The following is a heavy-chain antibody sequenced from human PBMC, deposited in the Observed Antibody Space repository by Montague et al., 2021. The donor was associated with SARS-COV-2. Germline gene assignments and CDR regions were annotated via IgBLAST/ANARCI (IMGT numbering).Heavy chain of an antibody. J-gene: IGHJ4*02. CDR1: GFRFSTFW. V-gene: IGHV3-7*05. CDR3: ARDPNWGAH. D-gene: IGHD7-27*01. CDR2: IKPDGSDK. Sequence: SRSISFSASGFRFSTFWMTWVRQAPGKGLEWVASIKPDGSDKYYVESVKGRFTISRDNARNSLYLQLNNLRAEDTAVYYCARDPNWGAHWGQGNLVTVSS.